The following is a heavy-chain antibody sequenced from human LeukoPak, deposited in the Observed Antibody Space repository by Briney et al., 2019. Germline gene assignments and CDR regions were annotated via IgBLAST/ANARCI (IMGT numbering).Heavy chain of an antibody. D-gene: IGHD1-26*01. Sequence: SETLSLTCSVWVGSISSYYWSWIRQPPGKGLEWIGYIYYSGSTNYNPSLKSRVTISVDTSKNQFSLKLSSVTAADTAVYYCARGWELPHFDYWGQGTLVTVSS. CDR3: ARGWELPHFDY. CDR1: VGSISSYY. V-gene: IGHV4-59*01. J-gene: IGHJ4*02. CDR2: IYYSGST.